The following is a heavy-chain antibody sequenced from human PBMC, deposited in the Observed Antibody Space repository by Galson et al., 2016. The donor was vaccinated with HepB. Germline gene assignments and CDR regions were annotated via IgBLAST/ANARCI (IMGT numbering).Heavy chain of an antibody. CDR3: AAFHQTYYNGMGV. J-gene: IGHJ6*02. CDR1: GSSLTNYW. V-gene: IGHV5-51*01. CDR2: INPGDSAT. Sequence: GAEVKKPGESLNISCKGSGSSLTNYWIGWVRQMPGEGLEWMGMINPGDSATTYRPSFQGQVTISADKSINTAYLQWRSLEASDSARYYCAAFHQTYYNGMGVWGQGALVTVSS.